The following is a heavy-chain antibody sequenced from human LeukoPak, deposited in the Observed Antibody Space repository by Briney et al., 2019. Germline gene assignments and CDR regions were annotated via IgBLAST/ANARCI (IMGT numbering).Heavy chain of an antibody. Sequence: PSETLSLTCAVSGGSISSSGYSWSWIRQPPGKGLEWIGFIYHSGSTYYNPSLKSRVTISVDRSKNQFSLKLSSVTAADTAVYYWARSGRWTGGGFDCWGQGTLVTVSS. CDR3: ARSGRWTGGGFDC. V-gene: IGHV4-30-2*01. CDR2: IYHSGST. D-gene: IGHD6-19*01. CDR1: GGSISSSGYS. J-gene: IGHJ4*02.